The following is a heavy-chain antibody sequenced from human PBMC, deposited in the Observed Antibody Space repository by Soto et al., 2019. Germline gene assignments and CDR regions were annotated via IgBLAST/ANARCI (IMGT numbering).Heavy chain of an antibody. J-gene: IGHJ4*02. Sequence: QVQLVESGGGVVQPGRSLRLSCAGSGFTFSNYGLHWVRQAPGKGLEWVAVISYDGSHKYYADSLKGLFTIFRDNSNNMLYLQMDSLRAEDTAVYYCAKDGAPRYCSRSSCHPAGAYWGQGTLVTVSS. V-gene: IGHV3-30*18. D-gene: IGHD2-15*01. CDR1: GFTFSNYG. CDR2: ISYDGSHK. CDR3: AKDGAPRYCSRSSCHPAGAY.